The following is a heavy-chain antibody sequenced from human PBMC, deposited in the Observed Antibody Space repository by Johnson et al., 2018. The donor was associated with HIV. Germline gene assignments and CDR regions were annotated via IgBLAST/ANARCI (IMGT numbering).Heavy chain of an antibody. J-gene: IGHJ3*02. Sequence: QMLLVESGGGLVQPGGSLRLSCAASGFTFSSYVMHWVRQAPGKGLQYVSVISSDGGSTDYAHSVKGRFTISRDNSKNTLYLQMNSLRAEDTAVYYCAIVVVITGAFDIWGQGTMVTVSS. CDR1: GFTFSSYV. CDR3: AIVVVITGAFDI. D-gene: IGHD3-22*01. CDR2: ISSDGGST. V-gene: IGHV3-64*04.